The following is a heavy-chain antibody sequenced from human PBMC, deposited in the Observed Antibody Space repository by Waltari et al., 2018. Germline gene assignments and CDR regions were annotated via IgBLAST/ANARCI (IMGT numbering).Heavy chain of an antibody. V-gene: IGHV1-69*05. D-gene: IGHD3-22*01. J-gene: IGHJ3*02. CDR3: ARDHQTYYYDSSGYPPDAFDI. Sequence: QVQLVQSGAEVKKPGSSVKVSCKASGGTFSSYAISWVRQAPGQGLEWMGGIIPIVGTANDAQKCQGRVPITTDESTSTAYMERSSLRSEDTAVYYCARDHQTYYYDSSGYPPDAFDIWGQGTMVTVSS. CDR1: GGTFSSYA. CDR2: IIPIVGTA.